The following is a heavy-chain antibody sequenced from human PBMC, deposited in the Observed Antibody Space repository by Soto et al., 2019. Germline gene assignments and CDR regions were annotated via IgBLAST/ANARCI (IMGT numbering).Heavy chain of an antibody. CDR3: AKSLSVPWISEFDY. J-gene: IGHJ4*02. CDR2: ISGSGGST. CDR1: GFTFSSYA. D-gene: IGHD1-1*01. Sequence: LRLSCAASGFTFSSYAMTWVRQAPGKGLEWVSAISGSGGSTYYADSVKGRFTISRDNSKNTLYLQMNSLRAEDTAVYYCAKSLSVPWISEFDYWGQGTLVTVSS. V-gene: IGHV3-23*01.